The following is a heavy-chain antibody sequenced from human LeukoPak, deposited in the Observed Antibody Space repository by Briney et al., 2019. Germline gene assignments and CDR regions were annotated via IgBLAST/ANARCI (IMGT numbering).Heavy chain of an antibody. CDR1: GFTFSSYF. J-gene: IGHJ4*02. CDR3: ARDQGDAYYYFDF. D-gene: IGHD5-24*01. V-gene: IGHV3-21*01. Sequence: GGSLRLSCAASGFTFSSYFMNWVRQAPGKGLEWVSSISSTSSYIYYADSVKGRFTISRDNAENSLYLQMNSLRAEDTAVYYCARDQGDAYYYFDFWGQGTLVTVSS. CDR2: ISSTSSYI.